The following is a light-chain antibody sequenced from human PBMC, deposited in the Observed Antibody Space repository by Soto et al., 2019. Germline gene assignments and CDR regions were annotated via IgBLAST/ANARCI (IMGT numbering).Light chain of an antibody. CDR1: QAIRTE. Sequence: AIQMTQSPSSLSASVGDRVILTCRASQAIRTELGWYQQRPVKSPKRLIYGTSNLQSGGPSRFSGSGSGTDFTLTINGLRPEDFAAYYCLQDDSYPRTFGQGTKVDVK. CDR2: GTS. J-gene: IGKJ1*01. V-gene: IGKV1-6*01. CDR3: LQDDSYPRT.